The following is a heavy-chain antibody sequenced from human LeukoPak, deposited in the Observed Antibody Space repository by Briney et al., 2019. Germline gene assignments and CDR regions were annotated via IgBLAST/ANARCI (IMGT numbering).Heavy chain of an antibody. Sequence: GASLQISCKGSGYSFTSYWIGWVRQLPGKGLEWMGIIYPGDSDTRYSPSFQGQVTISADKSISTAYLQWSSLKASDTAMYYCARRAARSSSFDYWGQGTLVTVSS. J-gene: IGHJ4*02. CDR1: GYSFTSYW. V-gene: IGHV5-51*01. D-gene: IGHD6-13*01. CDR3: ARRAARSSSFDY. CDR2: IYPGDSDT.